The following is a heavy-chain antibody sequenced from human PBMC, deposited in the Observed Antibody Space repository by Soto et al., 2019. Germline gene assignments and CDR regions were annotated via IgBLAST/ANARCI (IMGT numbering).Heavy chain of an antibody. CDR1: GFTFSTYA. Sequence: PGGSLRLSCAASGFTFSTYALTWVRQAPGKGLEWVSTVSGSGNFTYYADSVKGRFTISRDNSKTAVFLQMSRLRAEDTAIYYCAKNGGNHAEYFQDWGQGTLVTVSS. CDR2: VSGSGNFT. CDR3: AKNGGNHAEYFQD. J-gene: IGHJ1*01. D-gene: IGHD1-1*01. V-gene: IGHV3-23*01.